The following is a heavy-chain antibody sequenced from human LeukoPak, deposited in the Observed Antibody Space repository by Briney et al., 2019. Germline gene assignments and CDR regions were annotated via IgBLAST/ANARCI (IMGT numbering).Heavy chain of an antibody. J-gene: IGHJ4*02. CDR1: GFTFSNYA. Sequence: GSSLRLSCVGSGFTFSNYAMHWVRQAPGKGLEWVTIISYDARNKYFADSVNGRFTVSRDNSKNTVYLQMNSLRVDDTAVYFCAGFWGSHRLEYWGQGTPVIVSS. CDR2: ISYDARNK. CDR3: AGFWGSHRLEY. D-gene: IGHD3-16*01. V-gene: IGHV3-30*04.